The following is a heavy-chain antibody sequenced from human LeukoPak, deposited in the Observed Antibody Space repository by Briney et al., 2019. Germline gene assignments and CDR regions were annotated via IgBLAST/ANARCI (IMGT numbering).Heavy chain of an antibody. CDR3: ARGTPTYYYYYDMDV. V-gene: IGHV1-46*01. CDR2: INPSGGSA. Sequence: ASVKVSCKASGYTFTSYYIHWVRQGPGQGLEWMGIINPSGGSASYAQKFQGRVTMTSDTSTSTVHMELSSLRSEDTAVYHCARGTPTYYYYYDMDVWGQGTTVTVSS. J-gene: IGHJ6*02. D-gene: IGHD1-1*01. CDR1: GYTFTSYY.